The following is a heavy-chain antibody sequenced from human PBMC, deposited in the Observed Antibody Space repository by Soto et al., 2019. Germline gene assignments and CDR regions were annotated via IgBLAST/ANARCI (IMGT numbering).Heavy chain of an antibody. CDR2: ISSSSSYI. V-gene: IGHV3-21*01. J-gene: IGHJ2*01. CDR3: ARESVGAPYFDL. D-gene: IGHD2-15*01. Sequence: EVQLAESGGGLVKPGGSLRLSCAASGFTFSSYSMNWVRQAPGKGLEWVSSISSSSSYIYYADSVKGRFTISRDNAKNSLYLQMNSLRAEDTAVYYCARESVGAPYFDLWGRGTLVTVSS. CDR1: GFTFSSYS.